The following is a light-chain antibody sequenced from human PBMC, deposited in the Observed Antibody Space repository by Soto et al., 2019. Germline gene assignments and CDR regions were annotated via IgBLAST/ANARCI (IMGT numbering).Light chain of an antibody. CDR1: SSNIGNNY. Sequence: QAVVTQPPSVSAAPGQKVTISCSGSSSNIGNNYLSWYQQLPGTAPKLLIYENNKRSSGIPDRFSGSKSGTSATLGITGLQTGDEADYYCGTWDSSLSAEVFGGGTKLTVL. CDR2: ENN. V-gene: IGLV1-51*02. J-gene: IGLJ3*02. CDR3: GTWDSSLSAEV.